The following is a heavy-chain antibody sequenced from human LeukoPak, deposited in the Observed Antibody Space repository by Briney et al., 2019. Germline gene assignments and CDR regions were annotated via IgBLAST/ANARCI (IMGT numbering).Heavy chain of an antibody. J-gene: IGHJ1*01. D-gene: IGHD2-21*02. Sequence: PSQTLSLTCTVSGGSISSYYWSWIRQPPGKGLEWIGDIYYSGSTNYNPSLKSRVTISVDTSKNQFSLKLSSVTAADTAVYCCASCVVVTATKYFQHWGQGTLVTVSS. CDR1: GGSISSYY. CDR3: ASCVVVTATKYFQH. V-gene: IGHV4-59*01. CDR2: IYYSGST.